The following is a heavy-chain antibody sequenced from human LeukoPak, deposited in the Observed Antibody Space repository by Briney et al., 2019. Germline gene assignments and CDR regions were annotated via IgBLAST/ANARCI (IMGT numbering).Heavy chain of an antibody. CDR2: IYYSGST. V-gene: IGHV4-59*01. CDR3: ARDDYRGSGKYAFDI. Sequence: SETLSLTCTVSGGSISSYYWSWIRQPPGKGLEWIGYIYYSGSTNYNPSLKSRVTISVDTSKNQFSLKLSSVTAADTAVYYCARDDYRGSGKYAFDIWGQGTMVTVSS. J-gene: IGHJ3*02. CDR1: GGSISSYY. D-gene: IGHD3-10*01.